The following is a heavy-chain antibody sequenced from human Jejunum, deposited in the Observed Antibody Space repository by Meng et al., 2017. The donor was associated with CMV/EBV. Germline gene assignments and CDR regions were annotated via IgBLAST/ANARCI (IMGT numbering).Heavy chain of an antibody. CDR1: GYTFTTYY. J-gene: IGHJ4*02. CDR3: ARGLSTSMVSNFDH. V-gene: IGHV1-46*01. Sequence: GYTFTTYYMHWVRQAPGKGLEWMGIITPSGGSTSYAQKFQGRVTMTRDTSASTLYLDLSSLRSEDTAIYYCARGLSTSMVSNFDHWGQGTLVTVSS. CDR2: ITPSGGST. D-gene: IGHD5-18*01.